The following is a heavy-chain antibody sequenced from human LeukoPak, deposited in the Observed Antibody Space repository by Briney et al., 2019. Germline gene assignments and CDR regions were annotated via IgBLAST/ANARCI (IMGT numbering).Heavy chain of an antibody. CDR2: IWYDGSNE. D-gene: IGHD3-22*01. Sequence: GGSLRLSCAASGFTFSSYGMHWVRQAPGKGLEWVAVIWYDGSNEYYADSVKGRFTISRDNSKNTLYLQMNSLRAEDTAVYYCAREPLLDYYDSSGQLDYWGQGTLVTVSS. CDR1: GFTFSSYG. J-gene: IGHJ4*02. V-gene: IGHV3-33*01. CDR3: AREPLLDYYDSSGQLDY.